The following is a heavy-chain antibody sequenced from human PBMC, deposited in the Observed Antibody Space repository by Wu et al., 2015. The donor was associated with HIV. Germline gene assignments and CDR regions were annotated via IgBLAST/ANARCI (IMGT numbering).Heavy chain of an antibody. CDR2: INTSAGVT. Sequence: QVQLVQSGAEVKKPGASVKVSCKSYRYTFTSYYIHWVRQAPGQGLEWMGIINTSAGVTTYAQKFQGRVTMTTDTSTSTVYMELSSLKSEDTAVYYCARLSRGPLTVAWMDVWGKGPRVTVSS. J-gene: IGHJ6*04. V-gene: IGHV1-46*01. D-gene: IGHD2-15*01. CDR3: ARLSRGPLTVAWMDV. CDR1: RYTFTSYY.